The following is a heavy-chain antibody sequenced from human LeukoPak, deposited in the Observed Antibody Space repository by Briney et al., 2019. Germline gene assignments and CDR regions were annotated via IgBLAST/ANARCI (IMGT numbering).Heavy chain of an antibody. J-gene: IGHJ4*02. D-gene: IGHD2-15*01. CDR1: GYTFTSYA. CDR3: ARDYCSGGSCFPAYDY. CDR2: INAGNGNT. Sequence: ASVKVSCKASGYTFTSYAMHWVRQAPGQRLEWMGWINAGNGNTKYSQKFQGRVTITRDTSASTAYMELSSLRSEDTAVYCCARDYCSGGSCFPAYDYWGQGTLVTVSS. V-gene: IGHV1-3*01.